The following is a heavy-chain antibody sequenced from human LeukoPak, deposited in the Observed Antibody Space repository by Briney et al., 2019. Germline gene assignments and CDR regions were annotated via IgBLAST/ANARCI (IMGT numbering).Heavy chain of an antibody. CDR2: ISWNSGSI. CDR3: ARDGGDSSSWYEPFDY. D-gene: IGHD6-13*01. V-gene: IGHV3-9*01. CDR1: GFTFDDYA. J-gene: IGHJ4*02. Sequence: GGSLRLSCAASGFTFDDYAMHWVRQARGKGLEWVSGISWNSGSIGYADSVKGRFTISRDNAKNSLYLQMNSLRAEDTALYYCARDGGDSSSWYEPFDYWGQGTLVTVSS.